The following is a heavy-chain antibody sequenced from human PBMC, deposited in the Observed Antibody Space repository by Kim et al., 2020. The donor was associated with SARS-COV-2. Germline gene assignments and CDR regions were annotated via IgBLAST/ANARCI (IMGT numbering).Heavy chain of an antibody. V-gene: IGHV1-46*03. Sequence: ASVKVSCKASGYTFTSYYMHWVRQAPGQGLEWMGIINPSGGSTSYAQKFQGRVTMTRDTSTSTVYMELSSLRSEDTAVYYCALGARGTPSLYDSSGYYYSREGVGYWGQGTLVTVSS. J-gene: IGHJ4*02. CDR2: INPSGGST. CDR1: GYTFTSYY. CDR3: ALGARGTPSLYDSSGYYYSREGVGY. D-gene: IGHD3-22*01.